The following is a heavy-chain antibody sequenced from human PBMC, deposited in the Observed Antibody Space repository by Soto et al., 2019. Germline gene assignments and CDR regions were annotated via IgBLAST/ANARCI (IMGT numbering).Heavy chain of an antibody. V-gene: IGHV3-7*01. CDR1: GFTFSSYW. J-gene: IGHJ3*02. CDR2: IKQDGSEK. CDR3: ARVAAEGYCSGGSCYPAFDI. Sequence: ESGGGLVQPGGSLRLSCAASGFTFSSYWMSWVRQAPGKGLEWVANIKQDGSEKYYVDSVKGRFTISRDNAKNSLYLQMNSLRAEDTAVYYCARVAAEGYCSGGSCYPAFDIWGQGTMVTVSS. D-gene: IGHD2-15*01.